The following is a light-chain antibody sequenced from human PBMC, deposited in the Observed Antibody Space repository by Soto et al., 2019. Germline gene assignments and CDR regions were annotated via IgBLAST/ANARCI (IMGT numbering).Light chain of an antibody. J-gene: IGKJ1*01. CDR1: QSISSW. Sequence: DIDMTQSPSTLSASVVDRVTFTCRASQSISSWLAWYQQKPGSLPRLPIYRASTLESGVPSRFSGSGSGTEFTLTINSLQPDDFATYYCQQYNSYRTFGQGTKVDIK. CDR2: RAS. CDR3: QQYNSYRT. V-gene: IGKV1-5*03.